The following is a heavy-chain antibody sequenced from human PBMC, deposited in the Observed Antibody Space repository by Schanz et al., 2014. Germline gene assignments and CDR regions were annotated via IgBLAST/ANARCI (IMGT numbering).Heavy chain of an antibody. V-gene: IGHV3-11*01. CDR2: LSGSGAGT. CDR3: ARDLISSGWYG. J-gene: IGHJ4*02. CDR1: GFTFSNYA. Sequence: QVQLVESGGGLVKPGGSLRLSCAASGFTFSNYAMGWVRQTPGKGLEWVSTLSGSGAGTFYADSVKGRFTISRDNAKNSLYLQMNSLRVEDTAVYYCARDLISSGWYGWGQGTLVTVSA. D-gene: IGHD6-19*01.